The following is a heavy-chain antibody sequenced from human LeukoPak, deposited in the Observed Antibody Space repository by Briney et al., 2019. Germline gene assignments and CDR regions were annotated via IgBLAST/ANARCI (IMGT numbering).Heavy chain of an antibody. CDR1: GFTFSNNR. J-gene: IGHJ5*02. V-gene: IGHV3-53*01. CDR2: IYSDGTA. CDR3: VRDLT. Sequence: PGGSLRLSCAASGFTFSNNRMSWVRQAPGKGLEWVSVIYSDGTAYYADSVKGRFTISRDNSKSTLYLQMNSLRADDTAVYYCVRDLTWGQGTLVTASS.